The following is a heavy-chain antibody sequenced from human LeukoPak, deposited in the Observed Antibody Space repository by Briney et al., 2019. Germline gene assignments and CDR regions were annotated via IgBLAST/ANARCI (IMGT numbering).Heavy chain of an antibody. V-gene: IGHV1-18*01. Sequence: VKVSCEASGYTFTSYGISWVRQAPGQGLEWMGWISAYNGNTNYAQKLQGRVTMTTDTSTSTAYMELRSLRSDDTAVYYCVGGRLHYYYYGMDVWGQGTTVTVSS. CDR2: ISAYNGNT. D-gene: IGHD6-25*01. CDR1: GYTFTSYG. CDR3: VGGRLHYYYYGMDV. J-gene: IGHJ6*02.